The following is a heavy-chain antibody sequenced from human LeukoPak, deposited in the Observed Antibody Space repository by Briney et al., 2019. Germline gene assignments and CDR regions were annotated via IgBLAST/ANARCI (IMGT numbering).Heavy chain of an antibody. V-gene: IGHV3-48*03. Sequence: GGSLRLSCAASGFTFSTSEMNWVRQAPGKGLEWISYISGSGTTIFYADSVKGRFTISRDNAKNSLHLQMNSLRAEDTAVYYCASGSGGIWGQGTMVTVSS. CDR3: ASGSGGI. CDR1: GFTFSTSE. D-gene: IGHD3-10*01. J-gene: IGHJ3*02. CDR2: ISGSGTTI.